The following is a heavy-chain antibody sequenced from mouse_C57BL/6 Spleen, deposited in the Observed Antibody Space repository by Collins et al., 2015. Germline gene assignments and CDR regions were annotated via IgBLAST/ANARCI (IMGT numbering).Heavy chain of an antibody. CDR1: GFTFSDYY. J-gene: IGHJ3*01. CDR3: ARVRGNSWFAY. D-gene: IGHD2-1*01. V-gene: IGHV5-4*02. CDR2: ISDGGSYT. Sequence: EVQLVESGEGLVKPGGSLKLSCAASGFTFSDYYMYWVRQTPEKRLEWVATISDGGSYTYYPDSVKGRFTISRDNAKNTLYLEMSSLRSEDTAMYYCARVRGNSWFAYWGQGTLVTVSA.